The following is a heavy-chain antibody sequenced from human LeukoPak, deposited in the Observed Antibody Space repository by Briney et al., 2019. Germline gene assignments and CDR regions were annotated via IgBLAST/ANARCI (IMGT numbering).Heavy chain of an antibody. V-gene: IGHV3-23*01. CDR1: GFTFSSYS. CDR2: VSPSGGST. CDR3: AKAGSIRFDY. D-gene: IGHD1-26*01. Sequence: GGSLRLSCAASGFTFSSYSMNWVRQAPGKGLGWVSDVSPSGGSTYYADAVRGRFTISRDNSNNTLYLQMSSLSVDDTAVYYCAKAGSIRFDYWGQGTLVTVSS. J-gene: IGHJ4*02.